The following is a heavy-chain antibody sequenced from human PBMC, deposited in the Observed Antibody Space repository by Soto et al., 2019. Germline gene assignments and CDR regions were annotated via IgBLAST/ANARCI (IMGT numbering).Heavy chain of an antibody. V-gene: IGHV1-69*13. Sequence: ASVKVSCKASGCTFSSYSISWVRQAPGQGLEWMGGIIPIFGTANYAQKFQGRVTITADESTSTAYMELSSLRSEDTAVYYCARGADTYYYDSSGYYRLDYWGQGTLVTVSS. J-gene: IGHJ4*02. D-gene: IGHD3-22*01. CDR3: ARGADTYYYDSSGYYRLDY. CDR1: GCTFSSYS. CDR2: IIPIFGTA.